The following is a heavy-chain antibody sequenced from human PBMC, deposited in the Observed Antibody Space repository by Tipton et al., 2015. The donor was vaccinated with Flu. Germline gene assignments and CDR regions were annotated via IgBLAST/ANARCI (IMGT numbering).Heavy chain of an antibody. CDR2: INHGGST. V-gene: IGHV4-34*01. J-gene: IGHJ4*02. D-gene: IGHD6-19*01. Sequence: TLSLTCAVNGGSFSGYYWSWIRQPPGKGLEWIGEINHGGSTHYKTSLKSRVTMSVDTSKNHFSLNLRSVTAADTAVYYCARDLGIGWFYFDYWGQGSLVIVSP. CDR1: GGSFSGYY. CDR3: ARDLGIGWFYFDY.